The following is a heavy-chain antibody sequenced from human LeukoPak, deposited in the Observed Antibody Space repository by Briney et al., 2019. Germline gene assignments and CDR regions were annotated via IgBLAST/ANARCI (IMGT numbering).Heavy chain of an antibody. J-gene: IGHJ3*01. CDR2: MNPNRGNT. CDR1: GYTFTSYD. Sequence: ASVKVSCKASGYTFTSYDINWVRQATGQGPEWMGWMNPNRGNTGYAQKFQGRVTLTRNTSITTAYMELSSLKSEDTAVYYCASAHCSGSSCFWGAFEFWGQGTMVTVSS. CDR3: ASAHCSGSSCFWGAFEF. D-gene: IGHD2-2*01. V-gene: IGHV1-8*03.